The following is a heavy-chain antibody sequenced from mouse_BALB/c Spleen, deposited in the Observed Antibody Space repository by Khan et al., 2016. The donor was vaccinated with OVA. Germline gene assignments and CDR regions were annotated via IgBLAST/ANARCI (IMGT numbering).Heavy chain of an antibody. V-gene: IGHV1-20*02. CDR3: ARIYRSDFDY. D-gene: IGHD1-1*01. CDR1: GYSFTGYF. J-gene: IGHJ2*01. CDR2: INPHIGET. Sequence: VQLQQSGPELVKPGASVKISCKASGYSFTGYFMNWVMQSHGKSLEWIGRINPHIGETFYNQKFKDKATLTVDEPSSTAHMELRSLASEDSAVYYCARIYRSDFDYWGQGTTLTVSS.